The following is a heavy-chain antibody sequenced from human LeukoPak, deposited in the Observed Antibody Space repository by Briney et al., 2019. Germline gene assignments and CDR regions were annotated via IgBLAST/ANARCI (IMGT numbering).Heavy chain of an antibody. J-gene: IGHJ6*02. D-gene: IGHD6-19*01. CDR2: FDLEDGET. CDR1: GDTLTELS. Sequence: ASVKVSCKVSGDTLTELSMHWVRQAPGKGLEWMGGFDLEDGETIYAQKFQGRGTMTERTSTDTAYMELSSLRSEDTAVYYCATDPPGYSSGWPLGMDAWGQGTTVTVSS. V-gene: IGHV1-24*01. CDR3: ATDPPGYSSGWPLGMDA.